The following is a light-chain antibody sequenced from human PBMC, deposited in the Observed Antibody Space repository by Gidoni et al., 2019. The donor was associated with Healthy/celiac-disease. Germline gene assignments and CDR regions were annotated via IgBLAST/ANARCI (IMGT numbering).Light chain of an antibody. V-gene: IGKV4-1*01. J-gene: IGKJ1*01. CDR1: QSVLYSSNNKNY. CDR2: WAS. Sequence: DIVMTQSPDSLAVSLCERATINCNSSQSVLYSSNNKNYLAWYQQKPGQPPKLLIYWASTRESGVPDRFSGSGSGTDFTLTISSLQAEDVAVYYCQKYYSTPQTFGQGTKVEIK. CDR3: QKYYSTPQT.